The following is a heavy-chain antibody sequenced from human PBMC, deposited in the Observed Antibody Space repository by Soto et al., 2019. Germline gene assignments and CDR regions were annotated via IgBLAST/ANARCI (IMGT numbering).Heavy chain of an antibody. J-gene: IGHJ4*02. V-gene: IGHV3-23*01. Sequence: PGGSXRLSCAASGFTFSSYAMSWVRQAPGKGLEWVSAISGAGDSPFYADSVKGRFTISRDNSKNMLYLYINSLRAEDTAMYYCAKGGDYDLDFDSWGQGTPVTVSS. D-gene: IGHD5-12*01. CDR1: GFTFSSYA. CDR2: ISGAGDSP. CDR3: AKGGDYDLDFDS.